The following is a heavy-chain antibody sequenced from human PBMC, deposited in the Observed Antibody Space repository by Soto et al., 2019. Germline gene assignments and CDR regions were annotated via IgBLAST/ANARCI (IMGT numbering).Heavy chain of an antibody. V-gene: IGHV1-18*04. CDR1: GYTFSNYG. D-gene: IGHD2-2*01. CDR2: ISTYNGNT. CDR3: VACTGPSCHRGREWFDP. Sequence: SGAEVKKPGASVKVSCTASGYTFSNYGITWVRQAPGQGLEWMGWISTYNGNTNYAKKVQGRVTMTIDTSTSTAYMELRSLTSDDTAMYYCVACTGPSCHRGREWFDPWGQGTLVTVSA. J-gene: IGHJ5*02.